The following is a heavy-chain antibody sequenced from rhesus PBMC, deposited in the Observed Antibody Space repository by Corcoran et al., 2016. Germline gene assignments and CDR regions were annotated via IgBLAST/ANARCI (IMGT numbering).Heavy chain of an antibody. CDR3: ARGSGWYYFDY. CDR1: GYSISSDYY. Sequence: QVQLQESGPGLVKPSATLSLTCAVSGYSISSDYYWGWIRAPTGKGLEYIGYISGSSGSTYYNPSLKSRVTISRDTSKNQFSLNLSSVTAADTAVYYCARGSGWYYFDYWGQGVLVTVSS. D-gene: IGHD6-31*01. CDR2: ISGSSGST. J-gene: IGHJ4*01. V-gene: IGHV4-99*02.